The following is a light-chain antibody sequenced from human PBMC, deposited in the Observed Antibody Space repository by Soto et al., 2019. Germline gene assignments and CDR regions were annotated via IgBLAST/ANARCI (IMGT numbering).Light chain of an antibody. CDR1: QSISSY. V-gene: IGKV1-39*01. Sequence: DIQMTQSPSSLSASVGDRVTIACRASQSISSYLNWYQQKLGEAPKLLIYAASSLQSGVPSRFSSSGTGADFTLTIGSPQPEDLASYYCQLSYTPPRRFGQGTKVEVK. CDR3: QLSYTPPRR. J-gene: IGKJ1*01. CDR2: AAS.